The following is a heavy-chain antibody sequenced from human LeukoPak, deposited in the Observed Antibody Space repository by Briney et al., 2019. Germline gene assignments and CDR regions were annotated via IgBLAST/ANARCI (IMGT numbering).Heavy chain of an antibody. CDR3: ATIVGATTEDDY. CDR1: GFTFSSYA. CDR2: INGSGGST. J-gene: IGHJ4*02. D-gene: IGHD1-26*01. V-gene: IGHV3-23*01. Sequence: PGGSLRLSCAASGFTFSSYAMSWVRQAPGKGLEWVSAINGSGGSTYYADSVKGRFTISRDNSKNTLYLQMNSLRAEDTAVYYCATIVGATTEDDYWGQGTLVTVSS.